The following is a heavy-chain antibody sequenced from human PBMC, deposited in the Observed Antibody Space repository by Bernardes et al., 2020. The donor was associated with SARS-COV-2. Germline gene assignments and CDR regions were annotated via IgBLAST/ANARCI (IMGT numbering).Heavy chain of an antibody. J-gene: IGHJ4*02. Sequence: GGSLRLSCTASGFTFSSSAMHWVRKAPGKGPEWEAVISNDGSIKYYTDSVKGRFTISRDNSKNTLYLLMNSLRTDDTAVYYCTRGLELELITWFDYWGQGTLVTVSS. V-gene: IGHV3-30-3*01. D-gene: IGHD1-7*01. CDR1: GFTFSSSA. CDR3: TRGLELELITWFDY. CDR2: ISNDGSIK.